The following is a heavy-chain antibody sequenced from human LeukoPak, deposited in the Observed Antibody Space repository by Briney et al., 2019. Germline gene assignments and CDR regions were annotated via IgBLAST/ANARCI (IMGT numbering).Heavy chain of an antibody. CDR1: RGTLSSYA. CDR3: ARDVRDIVVVPAAHHTWFDP. V-gene: IGHV1-69*06. CDR2: IIPIFGTA. Sequence: SVKVSCKASRGTLSSYAISCVRQAPGHGLEWMGGIIPIFGTAKYVQKFQGRVTITADKSTSTAYMELSSLRSEDTAVYYCARDVRDIVVVPAAHHTWFDPWGQGTLVTVSS. D-gene: IGHD2-2*01. J-gene: IGHJ5*02.